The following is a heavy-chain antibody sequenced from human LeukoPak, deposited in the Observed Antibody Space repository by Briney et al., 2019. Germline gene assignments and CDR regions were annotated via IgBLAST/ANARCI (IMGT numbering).Heavy chain of an antibody. CDR3: AKSENYYDSSGYYYY. CDR1: GFTFSSYA. Sequence: GGSLRLSCAASGFTFSSYAMSWVRQAPGKGLEWVSAISGSGGSTYYADSVKGRFTISRDNSKNTLYLQMNSLRAEDTAVYYCAKSENYYDSSGYYYYWGQGTLVTVSS. D-gene: IGHD3-22*01. V-gene: IGHV3-23*01. J-gene: IGHJ4*02. CDR2: ISGSGGST.